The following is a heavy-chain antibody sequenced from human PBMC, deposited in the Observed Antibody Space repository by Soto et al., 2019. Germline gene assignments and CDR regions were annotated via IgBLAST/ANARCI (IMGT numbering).Heavy chain of an antibody. V-gene: IGHV1-8*01. CDR2: MNPNSGNT. CDR3: ARGPQYGTEHYYYYMDV. Sequence: ASVKVSCEASGYAFTSCDINWVRQATGQGLEWMGWMNPNSGNTGYAQKFRGRVTMTRDTSINTAYMELSSLTSEDTAVYYCARGPQYGTEHYYYYMDVWGKGTTVTVSS. CDR1: GYAFTSCD. J-gene: IGHJ6*03. D-gene: IGHD4-4*01.